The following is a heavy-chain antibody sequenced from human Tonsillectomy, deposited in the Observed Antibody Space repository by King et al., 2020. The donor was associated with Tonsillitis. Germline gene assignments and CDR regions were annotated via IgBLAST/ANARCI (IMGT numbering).Heavy chain of an antibody. Sequence: QLVQSGGVVVQPGGSLRLSCAASGFTFDDYTMHWVRQAPGKGLEWVSLISWDGGSTYYADSVKGRFTISRDNSKNSLYLQMNSLRTEDTALYYCAKEMATITGISPYGMDVWGQGTTVTVSS. D-gene: IGHD5-24*01. CDR1: GFTFDDYT. CDR3: AKEMATITGISPYGMDV. J-gene: IGHJ6*02. CDR2: ISWDGGST. V-gene: IGHV3-43*01.